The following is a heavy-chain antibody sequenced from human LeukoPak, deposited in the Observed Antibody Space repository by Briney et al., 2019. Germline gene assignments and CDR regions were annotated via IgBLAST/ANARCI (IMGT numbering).Heavy chain of an antibody. V-gene: IGHV4-59*01. CDR2: IYYSGST. CDR1: GGSISSYY. CDR3: ARADGYSSSWYDYYYMDV. J-gene: IGHJ6*03. D-gene: IGHD6-13*01. Sequence: SETLSLTCTVSGGSISSYYWSWIRQPPGKGLEWTGYIYYSGSTNYNPSLKSRVTISVDTSKNQFSLKLSSVTAADTAVYYCARADGYSSSWYDYYYMDVWGKGTTVTISS.